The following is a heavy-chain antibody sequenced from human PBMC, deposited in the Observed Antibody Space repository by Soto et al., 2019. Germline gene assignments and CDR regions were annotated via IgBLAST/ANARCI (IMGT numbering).Heavy chain of an antibody. J-gene: IGHJ6*04. CDR1: GGSFSSGSYY. V-gene: IGHV4-61*01. CDR3: ARDSTVTTIYYYGMDV. Sequence: AETLSLTCTVSGGSFSSGSYYWSWIRQPPGKGLEWIGYIYYSGSTNYNPSLKSRVTISVDTSKNQFPLKLSSVTAADTAVYYCARDSTVTTIYYYGMDVRGKGTRCTVSS. CDR2: IYYSGST. D-gene: IGHD4-17*01.